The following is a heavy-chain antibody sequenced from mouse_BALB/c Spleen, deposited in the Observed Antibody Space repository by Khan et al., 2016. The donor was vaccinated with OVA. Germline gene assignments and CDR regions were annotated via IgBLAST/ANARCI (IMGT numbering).Heavy chain of an antibody. CDR1: GYSITSDYA. CDR2: ISYSGNT. J-gene: IGHJ2*01. CDR3: ASVYGGDFDY. D-gene: IGHD1-1*01. V-gene: IGHV3-2*02. Sequence: VQLQQSGPGLVKPSQSLSLTCTVSGYSITSDYAWNWIRQFPGNQLEWMGYISYSGNTNYTPSLRSRISITRDTSKNQFFLQLNSVATEDTATYYCASVYGGDFDYWGQGTTLTVSS.